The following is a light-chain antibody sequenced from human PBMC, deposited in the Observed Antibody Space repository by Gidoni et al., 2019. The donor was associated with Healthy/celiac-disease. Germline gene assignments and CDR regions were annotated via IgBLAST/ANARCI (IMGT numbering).Light chain of an antibody. CDR2: GAS. Sequence: EIVMTQSPATLSVSPGERATLSCRASQSVSSNLAWYQQKPGQAPRLLIYGASTRATGIPARFSGSGSGTDLTLTISSLQSEDLAVYFCQQYNNWPLTFGGGTKVEIK. J-gene: IGKJ4*01. V-gene: IGKV3-15*01. CDR1: QSVSSN. CDR3: QQYNNWPLT.